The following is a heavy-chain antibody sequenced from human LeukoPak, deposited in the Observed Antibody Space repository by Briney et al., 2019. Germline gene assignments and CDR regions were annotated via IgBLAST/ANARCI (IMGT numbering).Heavy chain of an antibody. D-gene: IGHD3-10*01. CDR2: ISSNGGST. J-gene: IGHJ6*04. Sequence: PGGSLRLSCSASGFTLSSYAMHWVRQAPGKGLEYVSAISSNGGSTNYADSVKDRFTISRDNSKNTLYLQMSSLRAEDTAVYYCAKAGSGSYYKSRSGMDVWGKGTTVIVSS. V-gene: IGHV3-64D*06. CDR1: GFTLSSYA. CDR3: AKAGSGSYYKSRSGMDV.